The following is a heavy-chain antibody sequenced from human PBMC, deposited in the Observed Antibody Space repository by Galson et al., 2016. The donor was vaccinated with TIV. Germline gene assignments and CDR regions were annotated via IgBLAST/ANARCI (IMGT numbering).Heavy chain of an antibody. D-gene: IGHD3-10*01. V-gene: IGHV3-21*01. J-gene: IGHJ4*02. CDR1: GFTFSGHG. CDR3: ARMTMIRGTLDY. CDR2: ISNSGDYI. Sequence: SLRLSCAASGFTFSGHGMNWVRQAPGKGLEWVSSISNSGDYIYYSDSMKGRFTISRDSSKNTLYLQLNILRPEDTAVYYCARMTMIRGTLDYWGQGTLVTVSS.